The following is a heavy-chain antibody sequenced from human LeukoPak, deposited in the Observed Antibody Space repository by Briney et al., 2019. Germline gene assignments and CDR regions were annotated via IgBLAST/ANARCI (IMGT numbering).Heavy chain of an antibody. CDR1: GGTFSSYA. Sequence: ASVKVSCKASGGTFSSYAISWVRQAPGQGLEWMGRIIPILNITNYAQKFQGRVTFTADKSTSTAYTELSSLRSEDTAVYYCARDSSGSSPNFDYWGQGTLVTVSS. J-gene: IGHJ4*02. V-gene: IGHV1-69*04. CDR3: ARDSSGSSPNFDY. D-gene: IGHD1-26*01. CDR2: IIPILNIT.